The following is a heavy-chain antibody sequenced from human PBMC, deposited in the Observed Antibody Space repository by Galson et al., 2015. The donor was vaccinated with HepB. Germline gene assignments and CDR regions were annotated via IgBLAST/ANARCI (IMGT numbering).Heavy chain of an antibody. D-gene: IGHD3-9*01. CDR1: GFTLNTHA. J-gene: IGHJ5*01. CDR2: LSGDSIII. CDR3: AKFGARFDAWFDS. V-gene: IGHV3-23*01. Sequence: SLRVSCAASGFTLNTHAMAWVRQPPGKGPEWVSALSGDSIIIHYADSVKGRFTISKDNSENALYLQMNSLRGEDTALYYCAKFGARFDAWFDSWGQGTLVTVSS.